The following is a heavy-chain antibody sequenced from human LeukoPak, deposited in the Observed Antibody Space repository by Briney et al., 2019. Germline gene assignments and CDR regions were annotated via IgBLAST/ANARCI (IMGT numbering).Heavy chain of an antibody. D-gene: IGHD6-6*01. CDR2: IYYSGST. CDR3: ARGAPSLSYAFDI. CDR1: GGSISRYY. J-gene: IGHJ3*02. V-gene: IGHV4-59*01. Sequence: SETLSLTCTVSGGSISRYYWSWIRQPPGKGLEWIGYIYYSGSTNYNPSLKSRVTISVDTSKNQFSLKLSSVTAADTAVYYCARGAPSLSYAFDIWGQGTMVTVSS.